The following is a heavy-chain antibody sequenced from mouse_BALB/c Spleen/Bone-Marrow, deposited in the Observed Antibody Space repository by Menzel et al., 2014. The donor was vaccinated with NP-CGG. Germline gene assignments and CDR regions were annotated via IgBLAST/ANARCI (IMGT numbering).Heavy chain of an antibody. CDR2: LSGGGSYT. V-gene: IGHV5-9-2*01. D-gene: IGHD2-4*01. Sequence: EVQVVESGGGLVKSGGSLKLSCAASGFTFNNYGMSWVRQTPEKRLEWVATLSGGGSYTFYPDSVKGRFTISRDNAKNDLYLQLSSLRSEDTALYYCARHAYYDQTEVSFVYWGQGTLVTVSA. J-gene: IGHJ3*01. CDR1: GFTFNNYG. CDR3: ARHAYYDQTEVSFVY.